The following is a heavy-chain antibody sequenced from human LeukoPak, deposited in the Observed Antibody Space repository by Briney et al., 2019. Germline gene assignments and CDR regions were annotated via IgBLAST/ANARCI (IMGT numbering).Heavy chain of an antibody. CDR1: GFTFSSHS. V-gene: IGHV3-21*01. D-gene: IGHD4-17*01. CDR2: ISSSSSYI. J-gene: IGHJ4*02. Sequence: PGGSLRLSCATSGFTFSSHSMNWVRQAPGEGLQWPSSISSSSSYIYYADSVKGRFTISRDNAKNSLYLQMNSLRAEDTAVYYCARGSRLRPLDYWGQGTLVTVSS. CDR3: ARGSRLRPLDY.